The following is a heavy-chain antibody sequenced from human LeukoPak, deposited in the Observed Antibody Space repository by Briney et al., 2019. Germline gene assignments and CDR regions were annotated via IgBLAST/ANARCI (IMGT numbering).Heavy chain of an antibody. V-gene: IGHV4-59*08. Sequence: SETLSLTCTVSRGSISSYYWNWIRQPPGKGLEWIGFIYYSGSTNYNPSLKSRVTISVDTSKSQFSLRLSSVTAADTAVYYCARHLAGWYFDLWGRGTLVTVSS. CDR2: IYYSGST. CDR3: ARHLAGWYFDL. D-gene: IGHD6-19*01. J-gene: IGHJ2*01. CDR1: RGSISSYY.